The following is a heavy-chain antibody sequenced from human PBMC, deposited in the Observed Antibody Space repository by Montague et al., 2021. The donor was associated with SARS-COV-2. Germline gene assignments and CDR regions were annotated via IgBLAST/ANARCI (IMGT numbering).Heavy chain of an antibody. D-gene: IGHD4-17*01. Sequence: PALGKPTQTLTLTCTFSGFSLNTSGMCVSWIRQPPGKALEWLALIDWDEDQYYSTSLKTRLTISKDTTKNQVVLTMTNMDPIDTATYYCARSYGDDRDSYFDYWSQGNMVPVSS. CDR3: ARSYGDDRDSYFDY. J-gene: IGHJ4*02. CDR1: GFSLNTSGMC. V-gene: IGHV2-70*01. CDR2: IDWDEDQ.